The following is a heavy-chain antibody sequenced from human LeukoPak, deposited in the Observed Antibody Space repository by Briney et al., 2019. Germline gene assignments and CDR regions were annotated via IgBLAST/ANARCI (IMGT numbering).Heavy chain of an antibody. V-gene: IGHV1-2*02. CDR2: INPNSGGT. CDR1: GYTFTGYY. D-gene: IGHD6-13*01. J-gene: IGHJ4*02. CDR3: ARAGEYSSSWYVDY. Sequence: ASVKVSCKASGYTFTGYYMHWVRQAPGQGLEWMGWINPNSGGTNYAQKFQGRDTMTRDTSISTAYMELSRLRSDDTAVYYCARAGEYSSSWYVDYWGQGTLVTVSS.